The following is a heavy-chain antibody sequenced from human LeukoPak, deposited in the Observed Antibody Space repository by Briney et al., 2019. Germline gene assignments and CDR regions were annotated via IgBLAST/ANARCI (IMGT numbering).Heavy chain of an antibody. CDR3: ASDHRTYYDFWSSHSSYYFDY. CDR2: IWYDGSNK. V-gene: IGHV3-33*01. CDR1: GFTFSSYG. Sequence: GGSLRLSCAASGFTFSSYGMHWVRQAPGKGLEWVAVIWYDGSNKYYADSVKGRFTISRDNSKNTLYLQMNSLRAEDTAVYYCASDHRTYYDFWSSHSSYYFDYWGQGTLVTVSS. J-gene: IGHJ4*02. D-gene: IGHD3-3*01.